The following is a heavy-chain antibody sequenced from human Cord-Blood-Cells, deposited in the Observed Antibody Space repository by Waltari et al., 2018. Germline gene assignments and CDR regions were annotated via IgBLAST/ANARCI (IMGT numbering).Heavy chain of an antibody. CDR2: IYTSGST. CDR3: ARRPFWSGYYFDY. J-gene: IGHJ4*02. Sequence: QVQLQESGPGLVKPSQTLSLPCTVSGGSIRSGRYAWSWIRQPAGKGLEWIGYIYTSGSTNYNPSLKSRVTISVDTSKNQFSLKLSSVTAADTAVYYCARRPFWSGYYFDYWGQGTLVTVSS. V-gene: IGHV4-61*09. D-gene: IGHD3-3*01. CDR1: GGSIRSGRYA.